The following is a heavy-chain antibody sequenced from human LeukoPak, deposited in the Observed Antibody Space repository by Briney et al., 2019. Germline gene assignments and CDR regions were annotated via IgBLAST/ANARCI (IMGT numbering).Heavy chain of an antibody. CDR1: GFPFSSYA. V-gene: IGHV3-23*01. CDR2: IAGSDGFT. Sequence: QPGGSLRLSCAASGFPFSSYATSWVRQAPGKGLEWVSVIAGSDGFTQYADSVKGRFTISRDNSKNTVYLQMNRLRVEDTALYYCVRSLDYWGQGTLVTVSS. CDR3: VRSLDY. J-gene: IGHJ4*02.